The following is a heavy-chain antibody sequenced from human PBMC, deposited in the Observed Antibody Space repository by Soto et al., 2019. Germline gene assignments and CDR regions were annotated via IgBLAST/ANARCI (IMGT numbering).Heavy chain of an antibody. CDR1: GGSISSGGYS. Sequence: QLQLQESGSGLVKPSQTLSLTCAVSGGSISSGGYSWSWIRQPPGKGLEWIGYIYHSGSTYYNPSLKSRVTISVDMSKNQFSLKLRSVSAADTAVYYCARLYGWGAFDIWGQGTMVTVSS. V-gene: IGHV4-30-2*01. CDR2: IYHSGST. J-gene: IGHJ3*02. CDR3: ARLYGWGAFDI. D-gene: IGHD6-19*01.